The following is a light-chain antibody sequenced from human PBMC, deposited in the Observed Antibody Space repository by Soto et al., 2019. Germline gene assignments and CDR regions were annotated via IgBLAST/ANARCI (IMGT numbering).Light chain of an antibody. CDR3: AAWDDSLNGAV. CDR1: SSNIGENT. Sequence: QSVLTQPPSASETPGRRVSISCSGGSSNIGENTVNWYQQVPGTAPKLLIYSNDQRPSGVPDRFSGSRSGTSASLAISGLRSEDEAEYYCAAWDDSLNGAVFGAGTKVTVL. CDR2: SND. J-gene: IGLJ2*01. V-gene: IGLV1-44*01.